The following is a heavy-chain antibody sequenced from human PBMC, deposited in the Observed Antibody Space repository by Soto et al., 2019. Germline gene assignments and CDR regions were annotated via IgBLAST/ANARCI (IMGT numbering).Heavy chain of an antibody. CDR3: ARGGEQWLVGAFDI. CDR1: GGTFSSYA. D-gene: IGHD6-19*01. J-gene: IGHJ3*02. V-gene: IGHV1-69*13. CDR2: IIPIFGTA. Sequence: SVKVSCKASGGTFSSYAISWVRQAPGQGLEWMGGIIPIFGTANYAQKFQGRVTITADESTSTAYMELSSLRSEDTAVYYCARGGEQWLVGAFDIWGQGTMVTVSS.